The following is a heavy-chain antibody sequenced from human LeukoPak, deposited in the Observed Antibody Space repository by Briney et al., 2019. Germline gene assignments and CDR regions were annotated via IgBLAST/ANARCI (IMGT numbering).Heavy chain of an antibody. D-gene: IGHD2-2*01. CDR1: GFTFSSYE. Sequence: PGGSLRLSCAASGFTFSSYEMNWVRQAPGKGLEWVSYISGSGRTMSYADSVKGRFTISRDNAKNSLYLQMNSLRAEDTAVYYCARDSVPVAQGYWGQGTLVTVSS. CDR2: ISGSGRTM. CDR3: ARDSVPVAQGY. J-gene: IGHJ4*02. V-gene: IGHV3-48*03.